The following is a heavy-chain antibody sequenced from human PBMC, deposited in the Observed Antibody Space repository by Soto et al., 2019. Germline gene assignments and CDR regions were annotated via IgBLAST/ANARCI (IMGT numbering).Heavy chain of an antibody. Sequence: PSETLCLTCTVSGGSISSYYWSWIRQPPGKGLEWIGYIYYSGSTNYNPSLKSRVTISVDTSKNQFSLKLSSVTAADTAVYYCARDSLLWFGELLYEEYYYYMDVWGKGTTVTVSS. V-gene: IGHV4-59*01. D-gene: IGHD3-10*01. CDR1: GGSISSYY. CDR3: ARDSLLWFGELLYEEYYYYMDV. J-gene: IGHJ6*03. CDR2: IYYSGST.